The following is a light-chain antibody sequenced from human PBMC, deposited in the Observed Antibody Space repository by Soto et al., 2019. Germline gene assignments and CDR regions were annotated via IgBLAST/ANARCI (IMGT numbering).Light chain of an antibody. CDR1: SSDVGGYNY. Sequence: QSALTQPPSTSGSPGQSVTISCTVTSSDVGGYNYVSWYQQHPGKAPKLMIYEVNKRPSGVPDRFSGSKSGNTASLTVSGLQAEDEADYYCSSYAGSNNFVFGTGTKVTVL. J-gene: IGLJ1*01. CDR2: EVN. CDR3: SSYAGSNNFV. V-gene: IGLV2-8*01.